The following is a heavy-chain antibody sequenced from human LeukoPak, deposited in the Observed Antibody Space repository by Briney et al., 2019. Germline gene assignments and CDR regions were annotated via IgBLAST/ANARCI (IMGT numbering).Heavy chain of an antibody. Sequence: SVKVSCKTFGGTFRSHIFSWVRQAPGQGLEWMGKITPIIDSAKYSQKFRDRLTITGDSSTGTAYMELSSLTPEDTALYYCTRVNLRGSQYNWFDPWGQGAQVIVSS. D-gene: IGHD1-26*01. CDR3: TRVNLRGSQYNWFDP. J-gene: IGHJ5*02. V-gene: IGHV1-69*08. CDR2: ITPIIDSA. CDR1: GGTFRSHI.